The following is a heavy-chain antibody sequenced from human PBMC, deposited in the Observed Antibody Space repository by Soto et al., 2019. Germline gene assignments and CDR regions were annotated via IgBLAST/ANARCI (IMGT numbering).Heavy chain of an antibody. CDR1: GGSISSGDYY. V-gene: IGHV4-30-4*01. D-gene: IGHD6-19*01. J-gene: IGHJ3*02. CDR3: AIGEGGIAVAVLEDDAFAI. CDR2: IYYSGST. Sequence: SETLSLTCTVSGGSISSGDYYWIWIRQPPGKGLEWIGYIYYSGSTYYNPSLKSRVTISVDTSNNQFSLKLSSVTAADTAVYYCAIGEGGIAVAVLEDDAFAISGQGTLVPVS.